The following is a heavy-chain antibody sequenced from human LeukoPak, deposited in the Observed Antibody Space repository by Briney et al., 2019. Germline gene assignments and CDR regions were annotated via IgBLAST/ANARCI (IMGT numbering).Heavy chain of an antibody. CDR2: IKQDGTEK. Sequence: PGGSLRLSCAASGFTFNSYWMSWVRQAPGKGLEWVANIKQDGTEKYYVDSVKGRLTISRDNAKNSLYLQMNSLRAEDTAVYYCASVREWQLQNAPFDYWGQRSDVAVYS. J-gene: IGHJ4*02. V-gene: IGHV3-7*01. CDR3: ASVREWQLQNAPFDY. D-gene: IGHD3-10*01. CDR1: GFTFNSYW.